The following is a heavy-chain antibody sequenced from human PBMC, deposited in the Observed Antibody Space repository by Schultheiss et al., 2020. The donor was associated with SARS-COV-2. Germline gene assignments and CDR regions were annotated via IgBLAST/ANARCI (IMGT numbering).Heavy chain of an antibody. V-gene: IGHV2-5*08. CDR2: IYWNDDK. D-gene: IGHD6-13*01. J-gene: IGHJ5*02. CDR3: AHRQGIAAAWNWFDP. CDR1: GFSLSTSGMC. Sequence: SGPTLVKPTQTVTLTCTFSGFSLSTSGMCVSWIRQPPGKALEWLALIYWNDDKRYSPSLKSRLTITKDTSKNQVVLTMTNMDPVDTATYYCAHRQGIAAAWNWFDPWGQGTLVTVSS.